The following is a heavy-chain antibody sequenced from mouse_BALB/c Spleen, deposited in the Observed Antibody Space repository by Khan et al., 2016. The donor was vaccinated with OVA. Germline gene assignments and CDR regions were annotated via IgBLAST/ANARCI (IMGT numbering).Heavy chain of an antibody. CDR2: ISYSGNT. Sequence: VQLKQSGPGLVKPSQSLSLTCTVTGYSITSDYAWNWIRQFPGNKLEWMGFISYSGNTKYNPSLKSRFSITRNPSKNHFFLQLNSVTTEDTATDYGASVYGGDVDNWGQGTSLTVSS. CDR3: ASVYGGDVDN. V-gene: IGHV3-2*02. J-gene: IGHJ2*02. CDR1: GYSITSDYA. D-gene: IGHD1-1*01.